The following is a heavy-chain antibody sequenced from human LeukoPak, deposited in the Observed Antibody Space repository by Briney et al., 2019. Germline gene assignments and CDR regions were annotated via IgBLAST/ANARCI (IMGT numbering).Heavy chain of an antibody. Sequence: PSETLSLTCAVYGGSFSGYYWSWIRQPPGKGLEWIGEINHSGSTNYNPSLKSRVTISVDTSKNQFSLKLSSVTAADTAVYYCARGLTGDTPWGQGTLVTVSS. CDR1: GGSFSGYY. V-gene: IGHV4-34*01. D-gene: IGHD7-27*01. J-gene: IGHJ5*02. CDR3: ARGLTGDTP. CDR2: INHSGST.